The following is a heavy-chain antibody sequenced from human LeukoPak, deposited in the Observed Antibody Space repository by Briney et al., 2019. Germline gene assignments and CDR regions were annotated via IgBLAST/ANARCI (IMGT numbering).Heavy chain of an antibody. J-gene: IGHJ4*02. CDR2: INPNSGGT. Sequence: GASVKVSCKASGYTFTSYYMHWVRQAPGQGLEWMGWINPNSGGTNYAQKFKGRVTMTRDTSISTAYMELSRLRSDDTAVYYCARVDSSGYLNDYWGQGTLVTVSS. V-gene: IGHV1-2*02. D-gene: IGHD3-22*01. CDR1: GYTFTSYY. CDR3: ARVDSSGYLNDY.